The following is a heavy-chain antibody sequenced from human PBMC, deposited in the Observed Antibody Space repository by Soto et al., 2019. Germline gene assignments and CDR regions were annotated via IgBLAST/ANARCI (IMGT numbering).Heavy chain of an antibody. Sequence: QVQVVESGGGVVRPGRSLRLSCAASGFNFNNYAMHWVRQAPGKGLEWVAVVSFDGSSTYYADSVKGRFTISRDSSNNTVSLKMNSLKNEDTAAYYCAKAGWGGDYYYGLDVWGQGTTVTVSS. CDR3: AKAGWGGDYYYGLDV. CDR1: GFNFNNYA. V-gene: IGHV3-30*18. CDR2: VSFDGSST. J-gene: IGHJ6*02. D-gene: IGHD2-21*01.